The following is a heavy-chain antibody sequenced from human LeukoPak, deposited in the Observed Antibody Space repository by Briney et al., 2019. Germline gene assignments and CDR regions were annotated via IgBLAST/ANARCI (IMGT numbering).Heavy chain of an antibody. CDR3: ARSRYSSSWYGSPFGFDY. V-gene: IGHV4-30-4*01. Sequence: SQTLSLTCTVSGGSISSGDYYWSWIRQPPGKGLEWIGYIYYSGGTYYNPSLKSRVTISVDTSKNQFSLKLSSVTAADTAVYYCARSRYSSSWYGSPFGFDYWGQGTLVTVSS. D-gene: IGHD6-13*01. CDR2: IYYSGGT. CDR1: GGSISSGDYY. J-gene: IGHJ4*02.